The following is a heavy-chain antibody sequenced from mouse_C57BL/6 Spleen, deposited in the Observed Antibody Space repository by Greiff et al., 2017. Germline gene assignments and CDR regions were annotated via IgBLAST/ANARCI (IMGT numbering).Heavy chain of an antibody. Sequence: EVQLQQSGPELVKPGASVKIPCKASGYTFTDYNMDWVKQSHGKSLEWIGDINPNNGGTIYNQKFKGKATLTVDKSSSTAYMELRSLTSEDTAVYYCASRGGYYGIWYFDVWGTGTTVTVSS. D-gene: IGHD1-1*01. CDR1: GYTFTDYN. V-gene: IGHV1-18*01. J-gene: IGHJ1*03. CDR2: INPNNGGT. CDR3: ASRGGYYGIWYFDV.